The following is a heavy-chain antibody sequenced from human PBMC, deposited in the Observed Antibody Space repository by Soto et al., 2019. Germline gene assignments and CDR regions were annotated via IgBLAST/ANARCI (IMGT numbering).Heavy chain of an antibody. CDR2: VGGGGSDT. CDR3: AKEIFAAAYAAASAFDL. Sequence: GGSLRLSCTASGFIFSNYAMTWVRQAPGRGLEWVALVGGGGSDTFYADSVKGRFTISRDNSENTLYLHMNSLTAEDTGRYFCAKEIFAAAYAAASAFDLCGQGTLVTVSS. V-gene: IGHV3-23*01. CDR1: GFIFSNYA. J-gene: IGHJ4*02. D-gene: IGHD2-8*01.